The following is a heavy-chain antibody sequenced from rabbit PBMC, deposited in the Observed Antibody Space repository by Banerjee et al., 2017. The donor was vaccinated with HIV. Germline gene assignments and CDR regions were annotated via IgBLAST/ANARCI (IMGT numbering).Heavy chain of an antibody. CDR3: ARDYAGNVYWDMDL. J-gene: IGHJ4*01. CDR1: GFSFSNKYV. V-gene: IGHV1S45*01. CDR2: INTSSGNT. Sequence: QEQLEESGGDLVKPEGSLTLTCTASGFSFSNKYVMCWVRQAPGKGLEWIACINTSSGNTVYASWAKGRFTISKTSSTTVTLQLTSLTVADTATYFCARDYAGNVYWDMDLWGPGTLVTVS. D-gene: IGHD4-2*01.